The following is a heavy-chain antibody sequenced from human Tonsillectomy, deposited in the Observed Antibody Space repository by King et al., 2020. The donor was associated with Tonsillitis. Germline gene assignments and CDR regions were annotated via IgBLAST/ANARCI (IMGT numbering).Heavy chain of an antibody. V-gene: IGHV1-69*09. CDR3: ALIGYYDSSGYIDYYFDY. Sequence: VQLVQSGAEVKKPGSSVKVSCKASGGTFSSYAISWVRQAPGQGLEWMGRIIPILGIANYAQKFQGRVTITADKSTSTAYMELSSLRSEDTAVYYCALIGYYDSSGYIDYYFDYWGQGTLVTVSS. J-gene: IGHJ4*02. CDR2: IIPILGIA. D-gene: IGHD3-22*01. CDR1: GGTFSSYA.